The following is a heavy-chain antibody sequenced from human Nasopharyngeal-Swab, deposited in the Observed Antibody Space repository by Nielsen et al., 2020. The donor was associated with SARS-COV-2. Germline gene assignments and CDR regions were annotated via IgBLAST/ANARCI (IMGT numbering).Heavy chain of an antibody. CDR3: AGRGSRDYYDSSGYYKAPNWFDP. D-gene: IGHD3-22*01. CDR2: IYPGDSDT. V-gene: IGHV5-51*01. J-gene: IGHJ5*02. Sequence: VRQMPGKGLEWMGIIYPGDSDTRYSPSFQGQVTISADKSISTAYLQWSSLKASDTAMYYCAGRGSRDYYDSSGYYKAPNWFDPWGQGTLVTVSS.